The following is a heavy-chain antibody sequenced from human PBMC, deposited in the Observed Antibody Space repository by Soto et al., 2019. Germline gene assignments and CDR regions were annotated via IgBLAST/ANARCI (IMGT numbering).Heavy chain of an antibody. CDR3: ARESLRFLEWLPYGMDV. CDR2: INPNSGGT. D-gene: IGHD3-3*01. V-gene: IGHV1-2*04. J-gene: IGHJ6*02. Sequence: SVKVSCKESGYTFTGYYMHWVRPAPGQGLEWMGWINPNSGGTNYAQKFQGWVTMTRDTSISTAYMELSRLRSDDTAVYYCARESLRFLEWLPYGMDVWGQGTTGT. CDR1: GYTFTGYY.